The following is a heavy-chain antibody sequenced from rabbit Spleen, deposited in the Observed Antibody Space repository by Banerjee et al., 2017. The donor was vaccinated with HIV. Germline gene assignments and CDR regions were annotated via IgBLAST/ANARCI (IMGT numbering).Heavy chain of an antibody. J-gene: IGHJ4*01. V-gene: IGHV1S47*01. Sequence: QEQLVESGGGLDQPGGSLQLSCKASGFDFSTYSMSWVRQAPGKGLEWIGYIGPIFGVTYDANWVNGRFTISILNAQNSLYLQLNRLTAADTATYYCLREAGYVGYGDAKLWGPGTLVTVS. CDR2: IGPIFGVT. CDR1: GFDFSTYS. CDR3: LREAGYVGYGDAKL. D-gene: IGHD6-1*01.